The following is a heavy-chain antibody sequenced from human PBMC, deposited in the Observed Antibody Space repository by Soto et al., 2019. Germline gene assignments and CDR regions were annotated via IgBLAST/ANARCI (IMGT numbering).Heavy chain of an antibody. V-gene: IGHV3-11*01. J-gene: IGHJ4*02. CDR1: GFTFSDYY. CDR2: INPTISTI. D-gene: IGHD5-18*01. Sequence: GGSLRLSCAASGFTFSDYYMSWIRQAPGKGLEWVSFINPTISTIYYADSVKGRFTISRDNAKNSLYLQMNSLRAEDTAAYYCVREAITAMVFDYWGQGALVTVSS. CDR3: VREAITAMVFDY.